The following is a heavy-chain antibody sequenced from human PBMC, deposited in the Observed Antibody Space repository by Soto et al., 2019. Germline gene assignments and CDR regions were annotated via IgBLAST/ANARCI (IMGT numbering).Heavy chain of an antibody. CDR3: AQGPRDDLVGATTGGWHFDL. J-gene: IGHJ2*01. CDR1: GFTFSSYG. CDR2: RSYDGSNN. D-gene: IGHD1-26*01. V-gene: IGHV3-30*18. Sequence: QVQLVESGGGVLQTWRSLRLSCADSGFTFSSYGMHLGRQAPGNGLEWVAVRSYDGSNNYYAYSVKGRFTISRDTTKNTLYLQMTSPRAEDTAVYYCAQGPRDDLVGATTGGWHFDLCGSGTLVTVSS.